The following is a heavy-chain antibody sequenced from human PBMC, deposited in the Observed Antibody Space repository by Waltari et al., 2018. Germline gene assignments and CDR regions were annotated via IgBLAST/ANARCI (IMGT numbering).Heavy chain of an antibody. J-gene: IGHJ4*02. CDR3: ARDPHYSNFDY. D-gene: IGHD4-4*01. V-gene: IGHV3-11*04. CDR2: ISGSGTSA. CDR1: GFTLRDYF. Sequence: QVQLVESGGGLVKPGGSLRLSCSVSGFTLRDYFMTWIRQAPGKGLEWVSYISGSGTSANYADSVKGRFTISRDNAKKSIYLQMNSLRAEDTAVYYCARDPHYSNFDYWGQGTLVTVSS.